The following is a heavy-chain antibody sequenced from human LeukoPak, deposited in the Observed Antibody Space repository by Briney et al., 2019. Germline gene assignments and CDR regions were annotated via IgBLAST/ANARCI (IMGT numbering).Heavy chain of an antibody. V-gene: IGHV4-59*08. CDR2: IYYSGST. CDR3: ATNHGGSSYGLDV. J-gene: IGHJ6*02. Sequence: SETLSLTCTVSGGSISSYYWSWIRQPPGKGLEWIGYIYYSGSTNYNPSLKSRVTVSVDTSKNQFSLKLSSVTAADTAVYYCATNHGGSSYGLDVWGQGTTVTVSS. D-gene: IGHD4-23*01. CDR1: GGSISSYY.